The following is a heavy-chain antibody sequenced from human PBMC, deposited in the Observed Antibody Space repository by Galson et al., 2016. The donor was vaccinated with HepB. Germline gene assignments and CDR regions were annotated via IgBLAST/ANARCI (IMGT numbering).Heavy chain of an antibody. J-gene: IGHJ2*01. CDR1: RVSITTNDYY. CDR2: TNYSGRT. Sequence: ETLSLTCPVSRVSITTNDYYWGWIRQPPGKGLEWIATTNYSGRTYYNPSLKSRVTVSVDTSTDQFSLKLSSVTAADTALYYCARQVGFGYWYFDLWGRGTLVTVSS. CDR3: ARQVGFGYWYFDL. D-gene: IGHD1-26*01. V-gene: IGHV4-39*01.